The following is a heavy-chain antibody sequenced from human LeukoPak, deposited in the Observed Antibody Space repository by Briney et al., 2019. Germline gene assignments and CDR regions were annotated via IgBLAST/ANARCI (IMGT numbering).Heavy chain of an antibody. Sequence: GGSLRLSCAASGFTFSSQGMSWVRQAPGKGLEWVSAITGSGSITYYSESVKGRFAISRDNSKNTVYLQLNSLRVEDTAVYYCAKMQGYFDYWGQGTLVTVSS. J-gene: IGHJ4*02. V-gene: IGHV3-23*01. CDR1: GFTFSSQG. CDR3: AKMQGYFDY. CDR2: ITGSGSIT.